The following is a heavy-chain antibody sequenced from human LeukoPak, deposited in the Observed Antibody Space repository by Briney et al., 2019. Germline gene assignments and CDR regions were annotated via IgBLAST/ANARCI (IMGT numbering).Heavy chain of an antibody. CDR3: ARGGIVVVVAATSWNFDY. Sequence: SETLSLTCTVSGGSISSGGYYWSWIRQPPGKGLEWIGYIYHSGSTYYNPSLKSRVTISVDRSKNQFSLKLSSVTAADTAVYYCARGGIVVVVAATSWNFDYWGQGTLVTVSS. D-gene: IGHD2-15*01. CDR1: GGSISSGGYY. J-gene: IGHJ4*02. V-gene: IGHV4-30-2*01. CDR2: IYHSGST.